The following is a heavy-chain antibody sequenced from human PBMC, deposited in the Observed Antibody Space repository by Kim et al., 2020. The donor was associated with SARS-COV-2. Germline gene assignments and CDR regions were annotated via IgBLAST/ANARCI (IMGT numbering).Heavy chain of an antibody. V-gene: IGHV4-59*08. CDR2: IYYSGST. CDR3: ARNDSPVKAFDP. CDR1: GGSISSYY. Sequence: SETLSLTCTVSGGSISSYYWSWIRQPPGKGLEWIGYIYYSGSTNYNPSLKSRVTISVDTSKNQFSLKLSSVTAADTAVYYCARNDSPVKAFDPWGQGTLVTVSS. D-gene: IGHD4-17*01. J-gene: IGHJ5*02.